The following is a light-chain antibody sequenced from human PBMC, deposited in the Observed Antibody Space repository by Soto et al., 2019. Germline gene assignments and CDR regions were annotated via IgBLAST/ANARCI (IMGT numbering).Light chain of an antibody. CDR1: QSVSSN. CDR2: GAS. J-gene: IGKJ4*01. Sequence: EIVMTQSPATLSVSPGERATLSCRASQSVSSNLAWYQQKPGQAPRLLIYGASTRATGIPARFSGNGPGTAFTLTISSLQSEDFAVYYCQQYNNWPPPLTFGGGTKVEI. V-gene: IGKV3-15*01. CDR3: QQYNNWPPPLT.